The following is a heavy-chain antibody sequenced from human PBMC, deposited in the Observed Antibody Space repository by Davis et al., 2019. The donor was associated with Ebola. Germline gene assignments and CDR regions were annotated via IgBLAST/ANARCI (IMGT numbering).Heavy chain of an antibody. CDR3: ARGTTSHYY. Sequence: SETLSLTCSVSGGSISSYYWSWIRQPPGKGLEWSGYIYYSGSTNYNPSLKSRVTISVDTSKNQFSLKLSSVTAADTAVYYCARGTTSHYYWGQGTLVTVSS. CDR2: IYYSGST. V-gene: IGHV4-59*08. CDR1: GGSISSYY. J-gene: IGHJ4*02. D-gene: IGHD1-1*01.